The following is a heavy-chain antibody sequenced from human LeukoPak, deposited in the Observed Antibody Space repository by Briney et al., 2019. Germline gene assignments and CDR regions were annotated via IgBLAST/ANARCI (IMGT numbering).Heavy chain of an antibody. CDR3: ARSNLLDAFDI. J-gene: IGHJ3*02. D-gene: IGHD1-14*01. V-gene: IGHV3-33*01. CDR2: IWQDGSNQ. Sequence: GGSLRLSCAASGFRFSSYVMHWVRQAPGKGLEWVALIWQDGSNQYYADSVKGRFTISRDNSKNTLYLQMNSLRAEDTAVYYCARSNLLDAFDIWGQGTMVTVSS. CDR1: GFRFSSYV.